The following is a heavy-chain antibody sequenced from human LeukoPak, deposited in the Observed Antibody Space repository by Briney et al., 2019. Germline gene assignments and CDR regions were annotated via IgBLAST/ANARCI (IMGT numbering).Heavy chain of an antibody. CDR3: ARVLAAAGYFDY. Sequence: GGSLRLSCAASGFTVSSNYMSWVRQAPGKGLEWVSVIYSGGSTYYADSVKGRFTISRDNSKNTLYLQMNSLRAEDTAVYYCARVLAAAGYFDYWGQGTLVTVSP. CDR1: GFTVSSNY. D-gene: IGHD6-13*01. J-gene: IGHJ4*02. V-gene: IGHV3-53*01. CDR2: IYSGGST.